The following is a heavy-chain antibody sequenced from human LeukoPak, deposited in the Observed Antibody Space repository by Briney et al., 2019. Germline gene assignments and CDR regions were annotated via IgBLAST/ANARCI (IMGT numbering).Heavy chain of an antibody. CDR2: ISSSGSTI. J-gene: IGHJ3*02. Sequence: PGGSLRLSCAASGFTVSSNYMNWVRQAPGKGLEWVSYISSSGSTIYYADSVKGRFTISRDNAKNSLYLQMNSLRAEDTAVYYCARESQSAYYFDSSDYEDAFDIWGQGTMVTVSS. CDR3: ARESQSAYYFDSSDYEDAFDI. CDR1: GFTVSSNY. V-gene: IGHV3-48*03. D-gene: IGHD3-22*01.